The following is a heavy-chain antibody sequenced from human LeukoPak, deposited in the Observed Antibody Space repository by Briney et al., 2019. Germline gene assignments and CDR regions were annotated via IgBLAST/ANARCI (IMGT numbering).Heavy chain of an antibody. Sequence: GGSLRLSCAASGFTFNSYSMSWVRQAPGKGLEWVSSISSSNTYIYYADSVKGRFTTSRDNAKNSLYLQMNSLRAEDTALYYCARADPYEDWGQGTLVTVSS. D-gene: IGHD3-3*01. CDR3: ARADPYED. V-gene: IGHV3-21*01. CDR2: ISSSNTYI. J-gene: IGHJ4*02. CDR1: GFTFNSYS.